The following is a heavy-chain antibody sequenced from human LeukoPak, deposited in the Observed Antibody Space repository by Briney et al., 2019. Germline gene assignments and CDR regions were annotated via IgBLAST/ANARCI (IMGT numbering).Heavy chain of an antibody. CDR2: IYTSGST. Sequence: SETLSLTCTVSGASISSYYWSWIRQPPGKGLEWIGYIYTSGSTNYNPSLKSRVTISVDTSKNQFSLKLSSVTAADTAVYYCARHKSSTSSTGSAFDIWGQGTMVTVSS. J-gene: IGHJ3*02. V-gene: IGHV4-4*09. CDR1: GASISSYY. D-gene: IGHD2-2*01. CDR3: ARHKSSTSSTGSAFDI.